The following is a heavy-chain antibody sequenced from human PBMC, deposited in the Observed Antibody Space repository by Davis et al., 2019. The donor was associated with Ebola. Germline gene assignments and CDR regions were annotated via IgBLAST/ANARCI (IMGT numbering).Heavy chain of an antibody. CDR3: AKSGLSFGVVKYHYGMDV. J-gene: IGHJ6*04. Sequence: SLKIYCAASGFTFSDYYMSWIRQAPGKGLEGVAVISYDGSNKYYADPVKGRFTISRDNSKKTLYLQMNSLRAEDTAVYYCAKSGLSFGVVKYHYGMDVWGKGTTVTVSS. CDR2: ISYDGSNK. CDR1: GFTFSDYY. D-gene: IGHD3-3*01. V-gene: IGHV3-30*18.